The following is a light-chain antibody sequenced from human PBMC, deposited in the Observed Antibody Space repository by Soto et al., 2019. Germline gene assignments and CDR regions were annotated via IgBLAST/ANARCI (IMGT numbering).Light chain of an antibody. J-gene: IGKJ2*01. V-gene: IGKV1-5*03. Sequence: DIQMTQSPSTLSASVGDRVTITCRASQSISNWLAWYQQKPGKAPKLLIYTASALQRGVPSRFTGSGSGTEFTLTISSLQPDDFAIYFCQQYNTDSHTFGQGTKLEIK. CDR1: QSISNW. CDR2: TAS. CDR3: QQYNTDSHT.